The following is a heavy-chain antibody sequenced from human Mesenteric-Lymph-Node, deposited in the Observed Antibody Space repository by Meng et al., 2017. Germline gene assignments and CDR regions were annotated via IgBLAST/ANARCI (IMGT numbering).Heavy chain of an antibody. CDR1: GFTFSDYY. V-gene: IGHV3-66*02. CDR2: IYSGGST. Sequence: GESLKISCAASGFTFSDYYMSWVRQAPGKGLEWVSVIYSGGSTYYADSVKGRFTISRDNSKNTLYLQMNSLRAEDTAVYYCARSTYYYGMDVWGQGTTVTVSS. CDR3: ARSTYYYGMDV. J-gene: IGHJ6*02.